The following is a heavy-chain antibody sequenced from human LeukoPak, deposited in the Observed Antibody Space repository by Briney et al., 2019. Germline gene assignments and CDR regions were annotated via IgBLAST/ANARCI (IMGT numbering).Heavy chain of an antibody. Sequence: ASVKVSCKASGYTFTSYGISWVRQAPGQGLEWMGWISAYNGNTNYAQKLQGRVTMTTDTSTSTVYMELRSLRSDDTAVYYCARVPYYLNYYYYYMDVWGKGTTVTVSS. CDR3: ARVPYYLNYYYYYMDV. J-gene: IGHJ6*03. CDR2: ISAYNGNT. D-gene: IGHD3-10*01. V-gene: IGHV1-18*01. CDR1: GYTFTSYG.